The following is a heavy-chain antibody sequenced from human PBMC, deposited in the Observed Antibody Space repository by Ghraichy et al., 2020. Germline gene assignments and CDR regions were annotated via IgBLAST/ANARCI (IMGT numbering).Heavy chain of an antibody. J-gene: IGHJ4*02. CDR1: GFTFSSYG. Sequence: GGSLRLSCAASGFTFSSYGMHWVRQAPGKGLEWVAVISYDGSNKYYADSVKGRFTISRDNSKNTLYLQMNSLRAEDTAVYYCAKDRIGYSYGYTFDYWGQGTLVTVSS. CDR3: AKDRIGYSYGYTFDY. D-gene: IGHD5-18*01. CDR2: ISYDGSNK. V-gene: IGHV3-30*18.